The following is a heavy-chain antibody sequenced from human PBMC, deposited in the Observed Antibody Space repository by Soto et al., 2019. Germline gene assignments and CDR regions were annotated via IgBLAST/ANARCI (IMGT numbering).Heavy chain of an antibody. Sequence: HVQLVQSGTEVKKPGASVRVSCMVSGYPFTTYYIHWVRQAPGQGLEWMGWIDPRSGGTVYEQKFQGRVTMTRATSISTVSMDLSGLTSDDTALYYGATDDYGIFPYWGQGSLVTVSS. D-gene: IGHD3-10*01. CDR3: ATDDYGIFPY. CDR1: GYPFTTYY. CDR2: IDPRSGGT. J-gene: IGHJ4*02. V-gene: IGHV1-2*02.